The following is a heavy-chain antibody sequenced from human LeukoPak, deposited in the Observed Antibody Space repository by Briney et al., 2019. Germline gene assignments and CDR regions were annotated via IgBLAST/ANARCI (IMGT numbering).Heavy chain of an antibody. Sequence: PSETLSLTCAVYAGSFSGYYWGWIPQPPGKGLEWSGEINHSGSTNYNPSLKSRVTISVDTSKNQFSLKLSSVTPADTAVYYCARGSYGGNYYYYYMDVWGKGTTVTVSS. CDR3: ARGSYGGNYYYYYMDV. J-gene: IGHJ6*03. V-gene: IGHV4-34*01. CDR1: AGSFSGYY. CDR2: INHSGST. D-gene: IGHD4-23*01.